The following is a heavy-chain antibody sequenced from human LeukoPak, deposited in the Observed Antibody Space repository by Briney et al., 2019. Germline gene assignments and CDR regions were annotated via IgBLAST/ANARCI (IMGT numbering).Heavy chain of an antibody. CDR3: LVRGIVNFDYFDY. D-gene: IGHD3-10*01. CDR1: GFTFSSYW. CDR2: INSDGSST. V-gene: IGHV3-74*01. Sequence: GGSLRLSCAASGFTFSSYWMHWVRQAPGKGLVWVSRINSDGSSTSYADSVKGRFTISRDNAKNTLYLQMNRLRAEATAVYYCLVRGIVNFDYFDYWGQGTLVTVSS. J-gene: IGHJ4*02.